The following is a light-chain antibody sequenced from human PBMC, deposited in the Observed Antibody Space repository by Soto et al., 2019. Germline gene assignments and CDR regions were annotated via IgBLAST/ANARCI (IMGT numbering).Light chain of an antibody. CDR3: QQRSICHPRT. CDR2: DAS. J-gene: IGKJ1*01. CDR1: QSISSY. V-gene: IGKV1-39*01. Sequence: DIHLAQSPTSLSASVGDRVTITCRASQSISSYLNWYQQKPGKAPKLLIYDASSLESGVPSRFSGSGSATEFTLTISMEPEDFATNYCQQRSICHPRTFGQGTKVDIK.